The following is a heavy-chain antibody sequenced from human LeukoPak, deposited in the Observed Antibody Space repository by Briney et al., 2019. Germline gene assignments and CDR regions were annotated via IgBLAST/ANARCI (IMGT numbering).Heavy chain of an antibody. V-gene: IGHV1-69*06. Sequence: SVKVSCKASGGTFSSYAISWVRQAPGQGLEWMGGIIPIFGTANYAQKFQGRVTMTEDTSTDTAYMELSSLRSEDTAVYYCATDLPVGATFTFDYWGQGTLVTVSS. CDR1: GGTFSSYA. J-gene: IGHJ4*02. CDR2: IIPIFGTA. CDR3: ATDLPVGATFTFDY. D-gene: IGHD1-26*01.